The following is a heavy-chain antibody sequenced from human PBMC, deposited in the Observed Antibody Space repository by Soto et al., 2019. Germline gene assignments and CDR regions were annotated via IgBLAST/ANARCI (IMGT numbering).Heavy chain of an antibody. V-gene: IGHV4-59*08. Sequence: SETLSLTCTVAGGSSSSYYWSWIRQPPGKGLEWIGYIYYSGSTNYNPSLKSRVTISVDTSKNQFSLKLSSVTAADTAVYYCARHTDDPNWFDPWGQGTLVTVSS. D-gene: IGHD4-17*01. J-gene: IGHJ5*02. CDR3: ARHTDDPNWFDP. CDR1: GGSSSSYY. CDR2: IYYSGST.